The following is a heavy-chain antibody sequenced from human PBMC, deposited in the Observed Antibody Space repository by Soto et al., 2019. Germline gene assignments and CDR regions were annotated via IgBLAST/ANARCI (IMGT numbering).Heavy chain of an antibody. J-gene: IGHJ4*02. V-gene: IGHV4-39*01. Sequence: QLQLQESGPGLVKPSETLSLTCTVSGGSISRSSYYWGWIRQPPGKGLEGIGSIYYSGSTYYNPSLKSRVTISVDTYKIQCSLKLSSVTAADTAVYYCARQGYSSSFDYWGQGTLVTVSS. CDR1: GGSISRSSYY. CDR3: ARQGYSSSFDY. CDR2: IYYSGST. D-gene: IGHD6-19*01.